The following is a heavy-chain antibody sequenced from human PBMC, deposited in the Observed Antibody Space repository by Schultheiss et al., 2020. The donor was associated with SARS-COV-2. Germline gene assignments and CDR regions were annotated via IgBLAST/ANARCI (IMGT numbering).Heavy chain of an antibody. J-gene: IGHJ4*02. CDR2: ISSSGSTI. D-gene: IGHD6-19*01. CDR3: ASRPYSSGWYYFDY. Sequence: GGSLRLSCAASGFTFDDYAMHWVRQAPGKGLEWVSYISSSGSTIYYADSVKGRFTISRDNSKNTLYLQMNSLRAEDTAVYYCASRPYSSGWYYFDYWGQGTLVTVSS. CDR1: GFTFDDYA. V-gene: IGHV3-48*01.